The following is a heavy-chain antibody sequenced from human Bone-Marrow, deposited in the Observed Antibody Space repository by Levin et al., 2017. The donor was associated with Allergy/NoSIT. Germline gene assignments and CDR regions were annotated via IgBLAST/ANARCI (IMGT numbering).Heavy chain of an antibody. CDR2: IGTDGSTT. CDR3: VRGDWNSVIS. Sequence: QPGESLKISCATSGFTFSNSWMNWVRQVPGKGLVWVSRIGTDGSTTNYADSVKGRFTISRDNARDTLYLQMNSLRAEDTALYYCVRGDWNSVISWGQGTLVTVSS. CDR1: GFTFSNSW. J-gene: IGHJ4*02. D-gene: IGHD1/OR15-1a*01. V-gene: IGHV3-74*01.